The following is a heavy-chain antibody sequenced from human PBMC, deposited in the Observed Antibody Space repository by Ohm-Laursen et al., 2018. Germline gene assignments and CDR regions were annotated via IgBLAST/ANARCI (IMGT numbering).Heavy chain of an antibody. V-gene: IGHV1-18*01. D-gene: IGHD1-14*01. CDR3: ARDFQPRNADYYYYYGMDV. J-gene: IGHJ6*02. CDR2: ISAYNGNT. Sequence: EASVKVSCKASGYTFTSYGISWVRQAPGQGLEWMGWISAYNGNTNYAQKLQGRVTMTTDTSTSTAYMELRSLRSDDTAVYYCARDFQPRNADYYYYYGMDVWGQGTTVTVSS. CDR1: GYTFTSYG.